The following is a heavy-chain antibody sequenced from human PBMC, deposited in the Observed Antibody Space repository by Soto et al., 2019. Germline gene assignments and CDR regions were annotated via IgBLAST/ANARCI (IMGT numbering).Heavy chain of an antibody. CDR3: VKYTSGWDFDY. CDR1: GFTLSSYA. J-gene: IGHJ4*02. D-gene: IGHD6-19*01. CDR2: ISGSGSGT. V-gene: IGHV3-23*01. Sequence: GGSLRLSCAASGFTLSSYAMSWVRQAPVKGLEWVSAISGSGSGTYYVDSVKGRFTISRDNPKNTLYLQMNSLRADDTAVYYCVKYTSGWDFDYWGQGTLVTVSS.